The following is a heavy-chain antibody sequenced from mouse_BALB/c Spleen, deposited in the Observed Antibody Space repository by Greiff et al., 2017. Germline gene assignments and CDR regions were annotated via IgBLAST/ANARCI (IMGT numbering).Heavy chain of an antibody. D-gene: IGHD3-2*01. CDR1: GYSITSGYS. J-gene: IGHJ4*01. Sequence: VQLKESGPDLVKPSQSLSLTCTVTGYSITSGYSWHWIRQFPGNKLEWMGYIHYSGSTNYNPSLKSRISITRDTSKNQFFLQLNSVTTEDTATYYCAKREDSSGYVGYYYAMDYWGQGTSVTVSS. CDR3: AKREDSSGYVGYYYAMDY. V-gene: IGHV3-1*02. CDR2: IHYSGST.